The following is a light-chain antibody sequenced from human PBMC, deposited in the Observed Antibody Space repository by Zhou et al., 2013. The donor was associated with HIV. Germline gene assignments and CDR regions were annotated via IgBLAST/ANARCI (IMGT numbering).Light chain of an antibody. CDR1: LSIRNF. CDR3: QQAYSVPLT. J-gene: IGKJ4*01. CDR2: LAS. Sequence: DIQMTQSPSSLSASVGDSVTITCRTRLSIRNFLNWYQQKPGKAPKLLVHLASSLQSGVSSRFSGSGSGTHFSLNITGLRPEDSATYSCQQAYSVPLTFGGGPGWRS. V-gene: IGKV1-39*01.